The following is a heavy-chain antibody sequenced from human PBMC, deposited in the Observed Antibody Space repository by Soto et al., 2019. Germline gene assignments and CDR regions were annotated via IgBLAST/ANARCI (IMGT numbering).Heavy chain of an antibody. J-gene: IGHJ6*02. D-gene: IGHD1-20*01. V-gene: IGHV1-2*02. CDR2: INPNSGGT. CDR3: ARGYNSFTLYYFYGMDV. Sequence: VSVKVSCKASGYTFTDYYIHWVRQAPGQGLEWMGWINPNSGGTNSAQKFQGRVTMTRDTSITTAYMELSRLRSDDTAFYYCARGYNSFTLYYFYGMDVWGQGTTVTVSS. CDR1: GYTFTDYY.